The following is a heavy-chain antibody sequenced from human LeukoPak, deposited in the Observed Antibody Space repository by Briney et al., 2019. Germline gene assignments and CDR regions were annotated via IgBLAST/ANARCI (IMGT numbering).Heavy chain of an antibody. CDR1: VYTFTGYY. V-gene: IGHV1-2*06. CDR3: ASEGYCSSTSCYWGNY. J-gene: IGHJ4*02. D-gene: IGHD2-2*01. CDR2: TNPNSGGT. Sequence: GASVKVSRKASVYTFTGYYMHRVRQAPGQGLEWMGRTNPNSGGTNYAQKFQGRVTMTRDTSISTAYMELSRLRSDDTAVYYCASEGYCSSTSCYWGNYWGQGTLVTVSS.